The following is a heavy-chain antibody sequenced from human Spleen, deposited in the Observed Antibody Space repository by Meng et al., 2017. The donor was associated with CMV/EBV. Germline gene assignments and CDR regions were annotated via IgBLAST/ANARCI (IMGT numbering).Heavy chain of an antibody. V-gene: IGHV3-7*01. CDR2: IKQDESEK. D-gene: IGHD2-2*02. CDR1: GFTLSSYW. Sequence: GGSLRLSCAASGFTLSSYWMSWVRQAPGKGLEWVANIKQDESEKYYVDSVEGRFTISRDNSKNKLYLQMSSLRVEDTGVYYCARDPRVPSAITSVYWGQGTLVTVSS. J-gene: IGHJ4*02. CDR3: ARDPRVPSAITSVY.